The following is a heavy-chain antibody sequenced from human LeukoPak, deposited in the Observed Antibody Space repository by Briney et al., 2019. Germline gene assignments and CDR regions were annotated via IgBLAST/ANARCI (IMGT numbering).Heavy chain of an antibody. J-gene: IGHJ4*02. V-gene: IGHV5-51*01. Sequence: GESPKISCKCSGYSFTSYWIGGGRQVPGKGLEWMGIIYPGDSETRYSRYFQGQVTISADKAISTAYLQWSSLKASGTAMYYCARREGGSYCHYWGQRTLVTVSS. CDR2: IYPGDSET. CDR1: GYSFTSYW. CDR3: ARREGGSYCHY. D-gene: IGHD1-26*01.